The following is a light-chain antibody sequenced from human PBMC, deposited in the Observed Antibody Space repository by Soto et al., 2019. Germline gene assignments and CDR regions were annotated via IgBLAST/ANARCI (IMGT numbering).Light chain of an antibody. V-gene: IGLV2-23*01. J-gene: IGLJ2*01. CDR3: CSYAGGASVV. Sequence: QSALTQPASVSGSPGQSITISCTGTISDVGRYNLVSWYQQHPDKAPKLIIYGDIERPSGVSHRFSGSTSGSTASLTISGLQTEDEAKYFCCSYAGGASVVFGGGTQLTVL. CDR2: GDI. CDR1: ISDVGRYNL.